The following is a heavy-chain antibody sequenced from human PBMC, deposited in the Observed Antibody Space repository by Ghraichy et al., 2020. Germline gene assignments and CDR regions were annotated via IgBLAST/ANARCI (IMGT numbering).Heavy chain of an antibody. V-gene: IGHV3-64D*06. CDR3: VKERWWHIVVVTAADLDY. D-gene: IGHD2-21*02. CDR1: GFTFSSYA. Sequence: GGSLRLSCSASGFTFSSYAMHWVRQAPGKGLEYVSAISSNGGSTYYADSVKGRFTISRDNSKNTLYLQMSSLRAEDTAVYYCVKERWWHIVVVTAADLDYWGQGTLVTVSS. CDR2: ISSNGGST. J-gene: IGHJ4*02.